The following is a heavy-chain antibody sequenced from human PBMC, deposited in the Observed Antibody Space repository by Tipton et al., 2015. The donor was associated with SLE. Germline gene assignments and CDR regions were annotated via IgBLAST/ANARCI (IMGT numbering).Heavy chain of an antibody. CDR2: IDRRGNT. CDR1: GGSFNDHY. J-gene: IGHJ5*02. V-gene: IGHV4-34*01. CDR3: ARHPGGLGVVIAFDP. Sequence: TLSLTCAVYGGSFNDHYWRWTWIRQPPGKGLEWIGEIDRRGNTKYNPSLKSRVTISVDTSKNQFSLRLSSVTAADTAVYYCARHPGGLGVVIAFDPWGQGTLVTVSS. D-gene: IGHD3-3*01.